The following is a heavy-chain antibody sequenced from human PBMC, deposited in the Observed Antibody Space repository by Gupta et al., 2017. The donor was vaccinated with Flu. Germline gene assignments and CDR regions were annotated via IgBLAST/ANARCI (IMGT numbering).Heavy chain of an antibody. J-gene: IGHJ5*02. CDR1: GFTFSSYA. Sequence: EVQLLESGGGLVQPGGSLRLSCAASGFTFSSYAMSWVRQAPGKGLEWVSAISGSGGSTYYADSVKGRFTISRDNSKNTLYLQMNSLRAEDTAVYYCAKEPAAAGFRWTNNWFDPWGQGTLVTVSS. CDR3: AKEPAAAGFRWTNNWFDP. V-gene: IGHV3-23*01. CDR2: ISGSGGST. D-gene: IGHD6-13*01.